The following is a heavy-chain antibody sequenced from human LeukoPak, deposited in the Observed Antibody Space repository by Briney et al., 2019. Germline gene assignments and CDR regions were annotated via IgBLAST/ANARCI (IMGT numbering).Heavy chain of an antibody. CDR3: ARVGLYSSGGNWFDP. CDR1: GFTFSSYW. Sequence: GGSLRLSCAASGFTFSSYWMSWVRQAPGKGLEWVANMKQDGSQKHYVDSVKGRFTISRDNAKNSLYLEMNSLRAEDTAVYYCARVGLYSSGGNWFDPWGQGTLVTVSS. D-gene: IGHD6-19*01. V-gene: IGHV3-7*01. J-gene: IGHJ5*02. CDR2: MKQDGSQK.